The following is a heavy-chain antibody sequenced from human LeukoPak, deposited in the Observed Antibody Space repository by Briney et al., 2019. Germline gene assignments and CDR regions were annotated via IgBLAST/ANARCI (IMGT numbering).Heavy chain of an antibody. CDR1: SGSIGSSSNC. CDR2: VYYSGST. V-gene: IGHV4-39*01. Sequence: SETLSLTCTVSSGSIGSSSNCWGWIRQAPGKGLEWIGNVYYSGSTFYNPSLKSRVTISVDTSKNQFSLKLRSVTAADTAIYYGARVSFNVVFGNWFAPWGQGTLVTVSS. J-gene: IGHJ5*02. CDR3: ARVSFNVVFGNWFAP. D-gene: IGHD2-8*01.